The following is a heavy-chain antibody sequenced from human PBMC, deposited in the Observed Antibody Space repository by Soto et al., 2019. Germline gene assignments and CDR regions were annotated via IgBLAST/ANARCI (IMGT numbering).Heavy chain of an antibody. CDR3: AKDRTTVDYHYGMEV. V-gene: IGHV3-23*01. J-gene: IGHJ6*04. Sequence: EVQLLESGGGLVQPGGSLRLSCAASGFTFSSYAMTWVRQAPGKGLEWFSGISGGGGSTYYADSVKGRFTISRDNYKNTLFLQMNSLRAEDTAVYYCAKDRTTVDYHYGMEVWGKGKTVTVSS. D-gene: IGHD4-17*01. CDR2: ISGGGGST. CDR1: GFTFSSYA.